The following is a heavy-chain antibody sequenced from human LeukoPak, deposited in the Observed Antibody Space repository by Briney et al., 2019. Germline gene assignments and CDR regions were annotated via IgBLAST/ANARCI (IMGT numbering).Heavy chain of an antibody. CDR3: ARRGYCSGGSCYPPGAFDI. Sequence: SETLSLTCTVSGGSISSSSYYWGWIRQPPGKGLEWIGSIYYSGSTYYNPSLKSRVTISVDTSKNQFSLKLSSVTAADTAVYYCARRGYCSGGSCYPPGAFDIWGQGTMVTVSS. J-gene: IGHJ3*02. V-gene: IGHV4-39*07. D-gene: IGHD2-15*01. CDR1: GGSISSSSYY. CDR2: IYYSGST.